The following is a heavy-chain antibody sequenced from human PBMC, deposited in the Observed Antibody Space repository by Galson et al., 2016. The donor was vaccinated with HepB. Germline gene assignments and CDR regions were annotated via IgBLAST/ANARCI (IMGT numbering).Heavy chain of an antibody. V-gene: IGHV4-59*02. Sequence: SETLSLTCTVTGDSVQNHYWSWIRQFPGGTLEYIGYLYSSGTINYNPSLESRVAISLDVSKNQFFLRVESVTPADTAVYYCARDTYSSSTDVWGKGTTVTVSS. D-gene: IGHD2-21*01. CDR3: ARDTYSSSTDV. CDR1: GDSVQNHY. CDR2: LYSSGTI. J-gene: IGHJ6*04.